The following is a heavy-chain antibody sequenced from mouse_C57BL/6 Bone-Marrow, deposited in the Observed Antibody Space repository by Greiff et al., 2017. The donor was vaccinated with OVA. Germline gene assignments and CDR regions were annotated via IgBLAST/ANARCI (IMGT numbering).Heavy chain of an antibody. V-gene: IGHV1-15*01. D-gene: IGHD1-1*01. J-gene: IGHJ4*01. CDR3: SQRGATVVAPYYAMDY. CDR1: GYTFTDYE. CDR2: IDPETGGT. Sequence: LQESGAELVRPGASVTLSCKASGYTFTDYEMHWVKQTPVHGLEWIGAIDPETGGTAYNQKFKGKAILTADKSSSTAYMELRSLTSEDSAVYYCSQRGATVVAPYYAMDYWGQGTSVTVSS.